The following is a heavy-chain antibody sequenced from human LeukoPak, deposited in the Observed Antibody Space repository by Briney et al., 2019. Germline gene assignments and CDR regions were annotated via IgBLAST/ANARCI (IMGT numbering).Heavy chain of an antibody. CDR1: GGSFSGYY. Sequence: SETLSLTCAVYGGSFSGYYWSWIRQPPGKGLEWIGYIYYSGSTNYNPSLKSRVTISVDTSKNQFSLKLSSVTAADTAVYYCARIHDYGDYYFDYWGQGTLVTVSS. J-gene: IGHJ4*02. V-gene: IGHV4-59*01. D-gene: IGHD4-17*01. CDR3: ARIHDYGDYYFDY. CDR2: IYYSGST.